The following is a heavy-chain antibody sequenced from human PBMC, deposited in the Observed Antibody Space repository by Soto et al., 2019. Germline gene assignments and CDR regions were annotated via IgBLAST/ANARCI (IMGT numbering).Heavy chain of an antibody. CDR3: ARVSVFSKEDYYYYMDV. Sequence: ASVKVSCKASGYTFTSYGISWVRQAPGQGLEWMGWISAYNGNTNYAQKLQGRVAMTTDTSTSTAYMELRSLRSDDTAVYYCARVSVFSKEDYYYYMDVWGKGTTVTVSS. CDR1: GYTFTSYG. J-gene: IGHJ6*03. D-gene: IGHD2-2*01. CDR2: ISAYNGNT. V-gene: IGHV1-18*01.